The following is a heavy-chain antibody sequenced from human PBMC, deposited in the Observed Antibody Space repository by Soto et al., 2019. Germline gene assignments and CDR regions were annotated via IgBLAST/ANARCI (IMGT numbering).Heavy chain of an antibody. D-gene: IGHD3-10*01. CDR3: ARQGFGPLHGLVDV. CDR2: VHHSWGS. CDR1: GGSISSYY. Sequence: QVQLQESGPGLVKPSETQSLSCTVSGGSISSYYWSWFRQSPGKRMEWIGYVHHSWGSSYNPSLQSRVAISLDTSKSQFSLNVTSVTATDTAVYYCARQGFGPLHGLVDVWGQGTTVTVSS. V-gene: IGHV4-59*08. J-gene: IGHJ6*02.